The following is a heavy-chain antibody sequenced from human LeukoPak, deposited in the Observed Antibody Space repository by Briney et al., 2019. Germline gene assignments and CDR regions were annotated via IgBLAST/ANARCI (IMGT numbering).Heavy chain of an antibody. Sequence: SGTLSLTCTVPGYSISSGYYWGWIRQPPGKGLEWIGNIYHSGSTNYNPSLKSRVTISVDTSKNQFSLKLSSVTAADTAVYYCARGGYDSSGYYGDYWGQGTLVTVSS. CDR3: ARGGYDSSGYYGDY. CDR2: IYHSGST. D-gene: IGHD3-22*01. CDR1: GYSISSGYY. V-gene: IGHV4-38-2*02. J-gene: IGHJ4*02.